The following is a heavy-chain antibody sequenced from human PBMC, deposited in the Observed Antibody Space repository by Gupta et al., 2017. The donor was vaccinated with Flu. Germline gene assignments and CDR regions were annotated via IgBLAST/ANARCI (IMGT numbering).Heavy chain of an antibody. D-gene: IGHD1-1*01. V-gene: IGHV3-13*01. CDR2: QAVAGTT. Sequence: DVQLVESGGGLVQPGGSLRLSCAASGFTFSSFDMHWVRQVPGKGLEWVSVQAVAGTTNYGGSVKGRFTISRENGKNSLYLQMNSLRVEDTAVYYCVREGGVWNPFDVWGQGTMVTVSS. CDR1: GFTFSSFD. CDR3: VREGGVWNPFDV. J-gene: IGHJ3*01.